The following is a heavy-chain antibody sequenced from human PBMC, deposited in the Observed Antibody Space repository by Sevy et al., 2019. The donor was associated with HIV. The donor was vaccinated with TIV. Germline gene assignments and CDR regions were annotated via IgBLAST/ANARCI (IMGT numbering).Heavy chain of an antibody. D-gene: IGHD2-21*02. CDR1: GFTFSSYA. J-gene: IGHJ4*02. Sequence: GGSLRLSCAASGFTFSSYAMSWVRQAPGKGLEWVSAISGSGGSTYYSDSVKGRFTISRDNSKNTLYLQMNSLRAEDTAVYYCAKEEYCGGDCYPSYYLDYWGQGTLVTVSS. V-gene: IGHV3-23*01. CDR3: AKEEYCGGDCYPSYYLDY. CDR2: ISGSGGST.